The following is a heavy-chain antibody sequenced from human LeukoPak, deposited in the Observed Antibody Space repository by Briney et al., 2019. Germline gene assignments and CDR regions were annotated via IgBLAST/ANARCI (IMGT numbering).Heavy chain of an antibody. CDR1: GFTFSSYA. CDR2: ISGSGGST. Sequence: PGGSLRLSCAASGFTFSSYAMSWVRRAPGKGLEWVSGISGSGGSTYYADSVKGRFTISRDNSKNTLYLQMNSLRAEDTAVYYCAKGSGYYPEGSDYWGQGTLVTVSS. CDR3: AKGSGYYPEGSDY. V-gene: IGHV3-23*01. D-gene: IGHD3-22*01. J-gene: IGHJ4*02.